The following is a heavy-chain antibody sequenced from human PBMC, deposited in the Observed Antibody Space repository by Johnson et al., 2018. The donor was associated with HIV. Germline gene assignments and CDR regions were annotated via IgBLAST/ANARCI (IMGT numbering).Heavy chain of an antibody. J-gene: IGHJ3*02. Sequence: VQLVESGGGLEQPGGSLTLSCAASGLTFASSAMSWVRQAPGKGLEWVSAISDSGSTYYADSAKGRFTISRDNSKNTLYLQMNSLRAEDTAVYYCASTRTGWGAFDIWGQGTMVTVSS. D-gene: IGHD6-19*01. CDR1: GLTFASSA. CDR2: ISDSGST. V-gene: IGHV3-23*04. CDR3: ASTRTGWGAFDI.